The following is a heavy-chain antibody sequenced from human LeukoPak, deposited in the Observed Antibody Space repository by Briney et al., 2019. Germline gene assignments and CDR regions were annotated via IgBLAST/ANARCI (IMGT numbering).Heavy chain of an antibody. CDR2: ISSSGSSI. V-gene: IGHV3-48*03. CDR1: GFTFSSYE. D-gene: IGHD1-14*01. CDR3: ARPHHVEREAFDI. J-gene: IGHJ3*02. Sequence: GGSLRLSCAASGFTFSSYEMNWVRQAPGKGLEWVSYISSSGSSIYYADSVKGRFTISRDNAKNSVYLQMNSLRAEDTAVYYCARPHHVEREAFDIWGQGTMVTVSS.